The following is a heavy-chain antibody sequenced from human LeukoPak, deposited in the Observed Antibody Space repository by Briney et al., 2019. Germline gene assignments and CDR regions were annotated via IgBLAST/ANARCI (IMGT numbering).Heavy chain of an antibody. CDR2: INHSGST. Sequence: SETLSLTCAVYGGSFSGYYWSWIRQPPGKGLEWIGEINHSGSTNYNPSLKSRVTISVDTSKNQFSLKLSSVTAADTAVYYCARECPSTSRYNGKHYYYGMDVWGQGTTVTVSS. CDR3: ARECPSTSRYNGKHYYYGMDV. CDR1: GGSFSGYY. J-gene: IGHJ6*02. V-gene: IGHV4-34*01. D-gene: IGHD2-2*02.